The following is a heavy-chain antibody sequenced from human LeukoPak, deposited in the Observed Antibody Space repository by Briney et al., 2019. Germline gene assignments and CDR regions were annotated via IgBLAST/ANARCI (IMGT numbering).Heavy chain of an antibody. Sequence: GGSLRLSCAASGFTFSNYAMSWVRQAPGKGLEGVAAISGSGGSAFYADSVRGRFIISKDNSKDALYLEMNSLRAEDAAAYYCAKMGAFWSGYSSFDSWGQGILVTVSS. D-gene: IGHD3-3*01. CDR1: GFTFSNYA. V-gene: IGHV3-23*01. CDR2: ISGSGGSA. J-gene: IGHJ4*02. CDR3: AKMGAFWSGYSSFDS.